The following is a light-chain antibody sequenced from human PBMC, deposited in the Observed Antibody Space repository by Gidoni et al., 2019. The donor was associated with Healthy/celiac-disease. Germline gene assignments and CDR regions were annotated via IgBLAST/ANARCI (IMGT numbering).Light chain of an antibody. Sequence: QSALTQPASVSGSPGQSITISCTGTSIDVGSYNFVSWYQQHPGKAPKLMIYEVSKRPSGVSNRFSGSKSGNTASLTISGLQAEDEADYYCCAYAGSSTLLFGGGTKLTVL. CDR3: CAYAGSSTLL. V-gene: IGLV2-23*02. CDR1: SIDVGSYNF. J-gene: IGLJ2*01. CDR2: EVS.